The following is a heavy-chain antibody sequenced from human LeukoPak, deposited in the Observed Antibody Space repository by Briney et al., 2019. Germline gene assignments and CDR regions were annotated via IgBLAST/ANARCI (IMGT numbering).Heavy chain of an antibody. V-gene: IGHV1-2*02. J-gene: IGHJ4*02. CDR3: ARDPLGVVVPAAIRGPDY. Sequence: ASVKVSCKASGYTFTGYYINWVRQAPGQGLEWMGWINPNSGGTNYAQKFQGRVTMTRDTSISTAYMELSRLRSDDTAAYYCARDPLGVVVPAAIRGPDYWGQGTLVTVSS. CDR1: GYTFTGYY. CDR2: INPNSGGT. D-gene: IGHD2-2*02.